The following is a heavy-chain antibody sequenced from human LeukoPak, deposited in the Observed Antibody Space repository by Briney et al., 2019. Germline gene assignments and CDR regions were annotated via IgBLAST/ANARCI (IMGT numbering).Heavy chain of an antibody. CDR3: ARSGRGGAFDI. CDR1: GFTLSSNW. V-gene: IGHV3-74*01. Sequence: GGSLRLSCAGSGFTLSSNWMHWVRQAPGKGLVWVSRFYSDGSRTNYADSVKGRFTISGDNAKNTQYLQMNSLRAEDTAVYYCARSGRGGAFDIWGQGTMVTVSS. CDR2: FYSDGSRT. J-gene: IGHJ3*02. D-gene: IGHD1-26*01.